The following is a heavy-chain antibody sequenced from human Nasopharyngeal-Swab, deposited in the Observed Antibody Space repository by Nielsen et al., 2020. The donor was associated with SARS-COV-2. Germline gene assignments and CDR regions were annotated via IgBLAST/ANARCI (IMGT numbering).Heavy chain of an antibody. V-gene: IGHV7-4-1*02. J-gene: IGHJ4*02. Sequence: WVRQAPGQGLEWMGWINTNTGNPTYAQGFTGRFVFSLDTSVSTAYLQISGLKAEDTAVYYCARGYSSGFHDYWGQGTLVTVSS. CDR2: INTNTGNP. D-gene: IGHD6-19*01. CDR3: ARGYSSGFHDY.